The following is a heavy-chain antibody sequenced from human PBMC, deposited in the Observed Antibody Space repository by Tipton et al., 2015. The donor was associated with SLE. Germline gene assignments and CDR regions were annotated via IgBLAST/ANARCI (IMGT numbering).Heavy chain of an antibody. CDR1: GGSFSGYY. V-gene: IGHV4-34*01. CDR3: ARGSPHYYYGSGSYHPSCFDY. Sequence: TLSLTCAVYGGSFSGYYWSWIRQPPGKGLEWIGSIYHSGSTYYNPSLKSRVTISVDTSKNQFSLKLSSVTAADTAVYYCARGSPHYYYGSGSYHPSCFDYWGQGTLVTVSS. J-gene: IGHJ4*02. D-gene: IGHD3-10*01. CDR2: IYHSGST.